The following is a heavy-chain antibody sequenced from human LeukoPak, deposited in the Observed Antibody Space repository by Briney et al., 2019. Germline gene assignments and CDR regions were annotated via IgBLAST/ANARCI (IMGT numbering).Heavy chain of an antibody. V-gene: IGHV1-46*01. Sequence: RGASVKVSCKASGGTFSSYAISWVRQAPGQGLEWMGIIDPSGGSTTYAQKFQGRVTVTRDTSTSTVYMELSSLRSEDTAVYYCARDQGGSPWDYWGQGTLVTVSS. J-gene: IGHJ4*02. CDR3: ARDQGGSPWDY. D-gene: IGHD3-16*01. CDR2: IDPSGGST. CDR1: GGTFSSYA.